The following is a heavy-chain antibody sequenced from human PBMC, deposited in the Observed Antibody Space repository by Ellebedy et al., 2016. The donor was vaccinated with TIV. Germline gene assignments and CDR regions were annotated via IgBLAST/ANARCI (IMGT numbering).Heavy chain of an antibody. CDR1: GGSISSYY. CDR3: ARQGYRGYSYGATYTPFDY. Sequence: MPSETLSLTCTVSGGSISSYYWGRIRQPPGKGLEWIGSIYYSGSTYYNPSLKSRVTISVDTSKNQFSLKLSSVTAADTAVYYCARQGYRGYSYGATYTPFDYWGQGVLVTVSS. D-gene: IGHD5-18*01. V-gene: IGHV4-39*01. J-gene: IGHJ4*02. CDR2: IYYSGST.